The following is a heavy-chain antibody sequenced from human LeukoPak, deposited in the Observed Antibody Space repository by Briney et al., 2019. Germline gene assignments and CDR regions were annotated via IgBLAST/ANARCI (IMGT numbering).Heavy chain of an antibody. D-gene: IGHD2-2*01. Sequence: GGSLRLSCAASGFTFSSYAMHWVRQAPGKGLEWVAVISYDGSNKYYADSVKGRFTISRDNSKNTLYLQMNSLRAEDTAVYYCARAQGSHQLLFDYCGQGTLVTASS. CDR2: ISYDGSNK. J-gene: IGHJ4*02. CDR1: GFTFSSYA. CDR3: ARAQGSHQLLFDY. V-gene: IGHV3-30-3*01.